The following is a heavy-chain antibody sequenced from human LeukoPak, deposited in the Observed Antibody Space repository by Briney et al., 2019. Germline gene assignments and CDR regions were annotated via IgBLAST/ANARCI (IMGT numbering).Heavy chain of an antibody. CDR1: GGSISIGSYY. CDR2: IYTSGST. V-gene: IGHV4-61*02. J-gene: IGHJ5*02. Sequence: SQTLSLTCTVSGGSISIGSYYWSWIRQPAGKGLEWIGRIYTSGSTNYNPSLKSRVTISVDTSKNQFSLKLSSVAAADTAVYYAARAGMYYYDSSGYYFWFDRWGQGTLVTDSS. D-gene: IGHD3-22*01. CDR3: ARAGMYYYDSSGYYFWFDR.